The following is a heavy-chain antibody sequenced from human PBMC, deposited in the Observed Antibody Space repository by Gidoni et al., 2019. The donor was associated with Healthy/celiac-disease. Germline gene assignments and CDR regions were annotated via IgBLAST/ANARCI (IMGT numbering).Heavy chain of an antibody. CDR1: GYSFTSYW. D-gene: IGHD3-9*01. CDR3: ASAHRSYYDILTGFSPFDY. Sequence: EVQLVQSGAEVKKPGESLRISCKGSGYSFTSYWISWVRQMPGKGLEWMGRIDPSDSYTNYSPSFQGHVTISADKSISTAYLQWSSLKASDTAMYYCASAHRSYYDILTGFSPFDYWGQGTLVTVSS. J-gene: IGHJ4*02. CDR2: IDPSDSYT. V-gene: IGHV5-10-1*03.